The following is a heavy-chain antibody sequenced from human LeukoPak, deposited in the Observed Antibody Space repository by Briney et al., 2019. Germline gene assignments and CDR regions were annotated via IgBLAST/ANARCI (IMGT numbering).Heavy chain of an antibody. CDR3: AREYSSSSGRRAFDI. D-gene: IGHD6-6*01. Sequence: SETLSLTCTVSGGSSSGYYWSWIRQPPGKGLEWLCYSYYSGSTNYNPSLKSRLTISIDTSENQFSLKLRSVTDADTAVYYCAREYSSSSGRRAFDIWGQGTMVTVSS. V-gene: IGHV4-59*08. CDR2: SYYSGST. J-gene: IGHJ3*02. CDR1: GGSSSGYY.